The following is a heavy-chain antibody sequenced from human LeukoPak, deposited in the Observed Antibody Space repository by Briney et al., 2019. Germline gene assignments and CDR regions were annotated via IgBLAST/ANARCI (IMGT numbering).Heavy chain of an antibody. V-gene: IGHV3-23*01. CDR3: AKQSYSSDFDY. D-gene: IGHD1-26*01. Sequence: GGSLRLSCAASGFTFSSYSMNWVPQAPGKGLEWVSAISGSGGSTYYAHSVKGRFTISRDNSKNTLFLQMNGLRAEDTAVYYCAKQSYSSDFDYWGQGTLVTVSS. CDR2: ISGSGGST. J-gene: IGHJ4*02. CDR1: GFTFSSYS.